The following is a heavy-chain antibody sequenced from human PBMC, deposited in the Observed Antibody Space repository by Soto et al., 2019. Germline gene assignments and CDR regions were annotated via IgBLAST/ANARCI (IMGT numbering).Heavy chain of an antibody. V-gene: IGHV1-58*02. CDR2: IVVGIGHT. CDR1: GFTFANSA. J-gene: IGHJ4*02. Sequence: QMQLAQSGPEVKKPGTSVKVSCKASGFTFANSAIQWVRQARGQRLEWIGWIVVGIGHTNYAQTFKERLTITRDMSTSTAYMELSSLRLEDTAVYYCAAVQGGGASFHFWGQGTLVTVSS. D-gene: IGHD1-26*01. CDR3: AAVQGGGASFHF.